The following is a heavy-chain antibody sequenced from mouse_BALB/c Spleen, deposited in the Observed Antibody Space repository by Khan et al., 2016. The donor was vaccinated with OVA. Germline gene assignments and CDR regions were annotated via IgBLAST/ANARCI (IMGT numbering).Heavy chain of an antibody. CDR2: INPYNGGT. V-gene: IGHV1-18*01. Sequence: EVQLQESGPELVKPGASMKISCKASGYSFTGYTMNWVKQSHGKNLEWIGLINPYNGGTSYNQKFKGKATLTVDKSSSTAYMELLSLTSDDSAVYSCARGDGYDDAMDYWGQGTSVTVSS. J-gene: IGHJ4*01. CDR3: ARGDGYDDAMDY. D-gene: IGHD2-2*01. CDR1: GYSFTGYT.